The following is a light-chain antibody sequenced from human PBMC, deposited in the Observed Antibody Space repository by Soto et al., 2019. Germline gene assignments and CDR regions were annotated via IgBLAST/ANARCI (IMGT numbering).Light chain of an antibody. CDR2: DAS. Sequence: DIQVTQYPSTLSASVVDTVTITCRASESISIWLAWYQQKPGKAPKLLIYDASSLESGVPSRFSGSGSGTEFTLTISSLQPDDFATYYCQQYNSYSWTFGQGTKADIK. CDR3: QQYNSYSWT. V-gene: IGKV1-5*01. CDR1: ESISIW. J-gene: IGKJ1*01.